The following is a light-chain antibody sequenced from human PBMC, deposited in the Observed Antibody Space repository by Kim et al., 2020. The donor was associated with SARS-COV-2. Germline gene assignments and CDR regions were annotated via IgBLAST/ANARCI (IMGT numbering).Light chain of an antibody. CDR2: DAS. V-gene: IGKV1-33*01. CDR1: QDISNY. Sequence: SASVGDRFTITCQASQDISNYLNWYQQKPGKAPKLLIYDASNLETGVPSRFSGSGSGTDFTFTISSLQPEDIATYYCQQYDNLFTFGPGTKVDIK. CDR3: QQYDNLFT. J-gene: IGKJ3*01.